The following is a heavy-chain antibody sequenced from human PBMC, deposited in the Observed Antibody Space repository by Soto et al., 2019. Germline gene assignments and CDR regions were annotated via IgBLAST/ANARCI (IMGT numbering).Heavy chain of an antibody. V-gene: IGHV2-5*02. D-gene: IGHD3-10*01. CDR2: IYWDDDK. Sequence: QITLKESGPTLVRPTQTLTLTCTFSGFSLSTTGVGVGWIRQPPGKALEWLALIYWDDDKRYSPSLKSRLTITKDTSKTEVILTMTNMDPVDTATYYCSQILRDYGLGRERATYFDPWGQGTLVTVSS. CDR1: GFSLSTTGVG. J-gene: IGHJ5*02. CDR3: SQILRDYGLGRERATYFDP.